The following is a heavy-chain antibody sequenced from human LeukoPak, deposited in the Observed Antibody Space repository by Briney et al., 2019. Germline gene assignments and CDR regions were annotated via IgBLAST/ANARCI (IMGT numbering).Heavy chain of an antibody. J-gene: IGHJ4*02. Sequence: GGSLRLSCAASGFTFSSYSMRWVRQAPGKGLEWVSSISSSSSYIYYADSVKGRFTISRDNANNSLYLQMNSLRAEDTAVYYCARGRIRTYYYDSSGYYYSDYWGQGTLVTVSS. CDR2: ISSSSSYI. D-gene: IGHD3-22*01. CDR3: ARGRIRTYYYDSSGYYYSDY. CDR1: GFTFSSYS. V-gene: IGHV3-21*01.